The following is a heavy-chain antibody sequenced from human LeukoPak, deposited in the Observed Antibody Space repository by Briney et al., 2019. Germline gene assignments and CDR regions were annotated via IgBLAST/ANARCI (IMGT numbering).Heavy chain of an antibody. V-gene: IGHV4-34*01. CDR1: GGTFSGYY. CDR3: ARDGIAAAGTQAFDI. Sequence: SETLSLTCAVYGGTFSGYYCSWIRQPPGKGLEWMGEINHSGSTNYNPSIKRRVSITVDTSKKQFSLKLSSVTAADTAVYYCARDGIAAAGTQAFDIWGQGTMVTVSS. J-gene: IGHJ3*02. CDR2: INHSGST. D-gene: IGHD6-13*01.